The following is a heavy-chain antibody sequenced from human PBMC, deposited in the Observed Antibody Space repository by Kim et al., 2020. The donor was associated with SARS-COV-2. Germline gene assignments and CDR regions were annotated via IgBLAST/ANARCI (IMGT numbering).Heavy chain of an antibody. CDR3: ARDRISITIFGVVIGPFDY. Sequence: KGPFTISRDHPKNSLYLQMNSLKAEDTAVYYCARDRISITIFGVVIGPFDYWGQGTLVTVSS. J-gene: IGHJ4*02. D-gene: IGHD3-3*01. V-gene: IGHV3-48*03.